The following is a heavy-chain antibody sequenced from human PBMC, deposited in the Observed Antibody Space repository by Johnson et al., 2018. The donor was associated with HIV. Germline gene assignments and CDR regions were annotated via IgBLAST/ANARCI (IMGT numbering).Heavy chain of an antibody. J-gene: IGHJ3*02. CDR3: TTDLFEVVGATFEGDAFDI. Sequence: VQVVESGGGLVQPGGSLRLSCAASGFTVSSNYMSWVRQAPGKGLEWVSVIYSGGSTYYADSVQGRFTISRDDSKNTLYLQMNSLKTEDTAVYYCTTDLFEVVGATFEGDAFDIWGQGTMVTVSS. D-gene: IGHD1-26*01. CDR2: IYSGGST. CDR1: GFTVSSNY. V-gene: IGHV3-66*01.